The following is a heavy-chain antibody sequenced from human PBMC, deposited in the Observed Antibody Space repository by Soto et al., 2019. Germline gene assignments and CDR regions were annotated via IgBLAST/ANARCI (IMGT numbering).Heavy chain of an antibody. V-gene: IGHV3-15*07. J-gene: IGHJ4*01. CDR2: IKSKTDGGTK. CDR1: GLSFSSAL. Sequence: GGSMRLSCAASGLSFSSALISWVRQTTGRGLEWVGRIKSKTDGGTKDFAARVKGRFAISRDDSRDMMYMQMHSLKTEDTGVYYCPTDSLFTQMLVRFDFWGLGTLVTVSS. CDR3: PTDSLFTQMLVRFDF. D-gene: IGHD3-10*02.